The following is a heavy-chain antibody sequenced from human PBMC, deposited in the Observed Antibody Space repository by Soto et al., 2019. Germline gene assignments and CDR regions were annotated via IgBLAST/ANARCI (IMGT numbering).Heavy chain of an antibody. Sequence: EVQLVESGGGLVQPGGSLRLSCAASRFTFSRYEMNWVRQAPGKGLEWIASISSSGTSIYYADSVKGRFSISRDNDKNSVFLAMNSLRVDDTAVYYCARDRGYNSGTYGGAFDFWGQGTLVTVSS. D-gene: IGHD3-16*01. CDR3: ARDRGYNSGTYGGAFDF. V-gene: IGHV3-48*03. J-gene: IGHJ4*02. CDR2: ISSSGTSI. CDR1: RFTFSRYE.